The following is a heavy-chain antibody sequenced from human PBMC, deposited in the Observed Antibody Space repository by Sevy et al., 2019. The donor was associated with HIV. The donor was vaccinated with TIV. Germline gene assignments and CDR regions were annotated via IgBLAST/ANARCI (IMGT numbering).Heavy chain of an antibody. J-gene: IGHJ4*02. Sequence: GGSLRLSCAASGFTFRSYWMSWVRQGPGKGLEWVTNIKKDGSEKYYLDSVKGRFTISRDNAKNSVFLQMNSLRVEDTAVYYCVEGPPADWGQGTLVTVSS. CDR3: VEGPPAD. CDR2: IKKDGSEK. V-gene: IGHV3-7*04. CDR1: GFTFRSYW.